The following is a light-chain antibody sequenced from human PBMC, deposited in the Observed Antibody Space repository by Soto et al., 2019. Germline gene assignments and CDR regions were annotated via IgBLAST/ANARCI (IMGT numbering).Light chain of an antibody. CDR2: GTS. Sequence: DIVLTQSPATLSLSPGEIATLSCRASESVSTYVAWYQQKPGQAPRLLIYGTSSRATGIPDRFSGSGSGTDFTLTISRLEPEDFAVYYCQQYGSSINFGQGTRLEIK. CDR1: ESVSTY. J-gene: IGKJ5*01. V-gene: IGKV3-20*01. CDR3: QQYGSSIN.